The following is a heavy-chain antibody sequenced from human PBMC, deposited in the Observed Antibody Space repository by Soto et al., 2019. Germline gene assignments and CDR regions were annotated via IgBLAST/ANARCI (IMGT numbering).Heavy chain of an antibody. CDR3: ARDRVLGFCSGGSCGILDS. D-gene: IGHD2-15*01. V-gene: IGHV3-23*01. Sequence: GGSLRLSCAAAGFTFRNYAMNWVRQAPGKGLELVSSISSNGGSAYYADSVKGRFTISRDNSRNTLHLQMTSLRDDDTALYYCARDRVLGFCSGGSCGILDSWGRGAPVTVPS. CDR1: GFTFRNYA. CDR2: ISSNGGSA. J-gene: IGHJ4*02.